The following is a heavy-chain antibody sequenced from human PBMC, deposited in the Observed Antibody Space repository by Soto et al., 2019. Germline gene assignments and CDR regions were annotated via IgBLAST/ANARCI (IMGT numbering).Heavy chain of an antibody. CDR1: GGTFSNFG. CDR3: ARGSGCDNGGAFDI. J-gene: IGHJ3*02. D-gene: IGHD2-21*02. Sequence: QVQLVQSGAEVKKPGSSVKVSCKASGGTFSNFGISWVRQAPGEGLEWMGGIIPIFGTRNYAQKFQGRVTITADKSTSTAYMDLSSLRSEDTAVYYCARGSGCDNGGAFDIWGQGTMVTVSS. V-gene: IGHV1-69*06. CDR2: IIPIFGTR.